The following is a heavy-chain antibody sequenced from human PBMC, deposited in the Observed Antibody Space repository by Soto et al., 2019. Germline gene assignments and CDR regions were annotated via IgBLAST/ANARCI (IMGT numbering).Heavy chain of an antibody. CDR1: GFTFSSYA. D-gene: IGHD5-12*01. Sequence: GGSLRLSCAASGFTFSSYAMHWVRQAPGKGLEWVAVISYDGSNKYYADSVKGRFTISRDNSKNTLYLQMNSLRAEDTAVYYCAREPPPFMVAIDRIYPNYYYYGMDVWGQGTTVTVSS. CDR3: AREPPPFMVAIDRIYPNYYYYGMDV. V-gene: IGHV3-30-3*01. J-gene: IGHJ6*02. CDR2: ISYDGSNK.